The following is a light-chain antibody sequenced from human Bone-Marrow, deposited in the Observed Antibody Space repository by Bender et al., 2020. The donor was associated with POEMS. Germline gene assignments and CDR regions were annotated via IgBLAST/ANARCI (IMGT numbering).Light chain of an antibody. CDR1: NMETKS. J-gene: IGLJ3*02. CDR3: AVWDDSLSGWV. CDR2: YDR. V-gene: IGLV3-21*04. Sequence: SYLLTQPPSLSVAPGPTARITCGADNMETKSVHWYQQRPGQAPLLIIYYDRDRHSGISERFSGYRSGTSASLAISGHQSEDEADYYCAVWDDSLSGWVFGGGTRLTV.